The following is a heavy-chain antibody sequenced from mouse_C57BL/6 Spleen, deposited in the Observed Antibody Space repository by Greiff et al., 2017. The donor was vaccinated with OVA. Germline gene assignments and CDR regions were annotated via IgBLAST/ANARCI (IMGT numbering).Heavy chain of an antibody. J-gene: IGHJ3*01. CDR3: ARGYDYDRAWFAY. Sequence: VQLQQPGAELVRPWSSVKLSCKASGYTFTSYWMHWVKQRPIQGLEWIGNIDPSDSETHYNQKFKDKATLTVDKSSSTAYMQLSSLTSEDSAVYYCARGYDYDRAWFAYWGQGTLVTVSA. CDR1: GYTFTSYW. D-gene: IGHD2-4*01. CDR2: IDPSDSET. V-gene: IGHV1-52*01.